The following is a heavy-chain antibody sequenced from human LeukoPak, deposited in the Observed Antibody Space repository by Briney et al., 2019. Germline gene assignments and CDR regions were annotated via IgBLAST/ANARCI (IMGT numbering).Heavy chain of an antibody. Sequence: PGRSLRLSCAASGFTFSSYAMHWVRQAPGKGLEWVAVISYDGSNKYYADSVKGRFTISRDNSKNTLYLQMNSLRAEDTAVYYCARVFGYYYGMDVWGQGTTVTVSS. CDR1: GFTFSSYA. CDR2: ISYDGSNK. CDR3: ARVFGYYYGMDV. V-gene: IGHV3-30-3*01. J-gene: IGHJ6*02. D-gene: IGHD3-10*01.